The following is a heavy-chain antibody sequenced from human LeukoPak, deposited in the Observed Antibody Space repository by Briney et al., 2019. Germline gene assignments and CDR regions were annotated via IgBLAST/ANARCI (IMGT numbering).Heavy chain of an antibody. Sequence: GGSLRLSCATSGFTFSTYAMNWVRQAPRKGLEWVSYISSSRTTYYAESVKGRFTISRDNAKNSLYLHMNSLRAEDTAVYYCASPYSSSWYELCYWGQGTLVTVSS. V-gene: IGHV3-48*04. CDR2: ISSSRTT. CDR1: GFTFSTYA. J-gene: IGHJ4*02. D-gene: IGHD6-13*01. CDR3: ASPYSSSWYELCY.